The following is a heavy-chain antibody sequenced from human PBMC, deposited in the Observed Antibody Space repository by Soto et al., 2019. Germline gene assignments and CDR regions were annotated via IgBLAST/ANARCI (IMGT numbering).Heavy chain of an antibody. CDR2: IRSKTNTYAT. Sequence: GGSTKICCAACGDSLYSSVIDWVCQNSGKGLEWVGRIRSKTNTYATAYAASVKGRFTISRDDSKNTAYLQMNSLKTEDTAVYYCTRYPRNNYRNTGSATWFDICAQGTLVSVSS. J-gene: IGHJ5*02. CDR3: TRYPRNNYRNTGSATWFDI. D-gene: IGHD3-16*02. V-gene: IGHV3-73*01. CDR1: GDSLYSSV.